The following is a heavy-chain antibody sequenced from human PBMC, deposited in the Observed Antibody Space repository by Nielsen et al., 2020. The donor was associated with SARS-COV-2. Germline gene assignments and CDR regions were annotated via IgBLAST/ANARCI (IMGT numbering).Heavy chain of an antibody. V-gene: IGHV3-30*03. J-gene: IGHJ3*02. D-gene: IGHD1-7*01. CDR2: ISYDGSNK. CDR1: GFTFSSYG. CDR3: ARVQYNWNYVGAFDI. Sequence: GESLKISCAASGFTFSSYGMHWVRQAPGKGLEWVAVISYDGSNKYYADSVKGRFTISRDNSKNTLYLQMNSLRAEDTAVYYCARVQYNWNYVGAFDIWGQGTMVTVSS.